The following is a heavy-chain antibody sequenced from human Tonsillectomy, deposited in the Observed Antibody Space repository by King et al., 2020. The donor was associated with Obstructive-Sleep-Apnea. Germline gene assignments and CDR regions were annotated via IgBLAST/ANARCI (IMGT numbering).Heavy chain of an antibody. CDR3: ATGIGLAY. D-gene: IGHD6-13*01. J-gene: IGHJ4*02. CDR2: IKQDGSEK. CDR1: GFTFSSYW. V-gene: IGHV3-7*01. Sequence: VQLVESGGGLVRPGGSLRLSCAASGFTFSSYWMTWVRQAPGKGLEWVANIKQDGSEKYNVDSMKGRFTISRDNAKNSLYLQMNSLRAEDTAVYYCATGIGLAYWGQGTLVTVSS.